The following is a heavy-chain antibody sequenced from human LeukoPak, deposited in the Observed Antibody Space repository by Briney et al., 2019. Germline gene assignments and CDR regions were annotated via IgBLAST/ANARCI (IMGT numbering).Heavy chain of an antibody. CDR1: GYTFTSYD. Sequence: GASVKVSCKASGYTFTSYDINWVRQATGQGLERMGWMNPNSGNTGYAQKFQGRVTMTRNTSISTAYMELSSLRSEDTAVYYCARALWFGAEDRYYYYGMDVWGQGTTVTVSS. V-gene: IGHV1-8*01. D-gene: IGHD3-10*01. CDR3: ARALWFGAEDRYYYYGMDV. CDR2: MNPNSGNT. J-gene: IGHJ6*02.